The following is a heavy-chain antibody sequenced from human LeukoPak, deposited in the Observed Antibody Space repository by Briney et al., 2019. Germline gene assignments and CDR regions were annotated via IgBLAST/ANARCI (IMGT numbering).Heavy chain of an antibody. V-gene: IGHV3-33*01. D-gene: IGHD5-18*01. CDR1: GFTFSSYG. Sequence: PGRSLRLSCAASGFTFSSYGMHWVRQAPGKGLEWVAVIWYDGSNKYYVDSVKGRFTISRDNSKNTLYLQMNSLRAEDTAVYYCARDLDTAMVLDYWGQGTLVTVSS. J-gene: IGHJ4*02. CDR3: ARDLDTAMVLDY. CDR2: IWYDGSNK.